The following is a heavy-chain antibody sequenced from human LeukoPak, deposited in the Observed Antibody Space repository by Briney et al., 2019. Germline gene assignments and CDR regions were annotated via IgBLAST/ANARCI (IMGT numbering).Heavy chain of an antibody. CDR3: ARDQGVYSSSSHAFDI. D-gene: IGHD6-6*01. J-gene: IGHJ3*02. V-gene: IGHV4-59*12. CDR2: IYYSGST. CDR1: GGSINNYW. Sequence: SETLSLTCSISGGSINNYWWNWIRQPPGKGLEWIGYIYYSGSTYYNPSLKSRVTISVDTSKNQFSLKLSSVTAADTAVYYCARDQGVYSSSSHAFDIWGQGTMVTVSS.